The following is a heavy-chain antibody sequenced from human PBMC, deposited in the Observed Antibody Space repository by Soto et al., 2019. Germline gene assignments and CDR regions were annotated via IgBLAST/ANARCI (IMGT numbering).Heavy chain of an antibody. J-gene: IGHJ6*02. CDR1: GYSISSGYY. V-gene: IGHV4-38-2*02. CDR3: VRDRRNNYVYYFGMDV. CDR2: IFQTGGT. Sequence: ASETLSLTCAVSGYSISSGYYWGWIRQPPGKGLEWIGSIFQTGGTYYNPSLKSRVTISLDTSKNQFSLNLNSVTAADTAVYYCVRDRRNNYVYYFGMDVWGQGTTVTVSS.